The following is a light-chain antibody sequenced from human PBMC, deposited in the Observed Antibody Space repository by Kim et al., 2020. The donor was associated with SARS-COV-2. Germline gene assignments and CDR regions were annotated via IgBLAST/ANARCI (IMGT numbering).Light chain of an antibody. J-gene: IGKJ1*01. CDR2: DAS. CDR3: QQRSNWWT. V-gene: IGKV3-11*01. Sequence: SLSPGESATLSCRARQSVSRYLAWYQHKPGQAPRLLIYDASNRATGIPARFSGSGSGTDFTLTISSLEPEDFAVYYCQQRSNWWTFGQGTKVDIK. CDR1: QSVSRY.